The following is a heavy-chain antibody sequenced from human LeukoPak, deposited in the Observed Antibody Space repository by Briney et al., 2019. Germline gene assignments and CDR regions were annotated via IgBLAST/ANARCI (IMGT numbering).Heavy chain of an antibody. Sequence: ASVKVSCKASGYTFTSYGITWVRQAPGQGLEWMGWINPNSGGTNYAQKFQGRVTMTRDTSISTAYMELSRLRSDDTAVYYCVAVAGNSSGFDYWGQGTLVTVSS. CDR2: INPNSGGT. CDR3: VAVAGNSSGFDY. CDR1: GYTFTSYG. D-gene: IGHD6-19*01. V-gene: IGHV1-2*02. J-gene: IGHJ4*02.